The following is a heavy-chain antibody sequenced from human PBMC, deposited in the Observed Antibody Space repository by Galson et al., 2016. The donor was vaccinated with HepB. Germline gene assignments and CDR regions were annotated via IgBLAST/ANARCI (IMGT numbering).Heavy chain of an antibody. J-gene: IGHJ5*02. D-gene: IGHD2-2*01. CDR2: INAGNGNT. Sequence: SVKVSCKTSGYTFTSYAMHWVRQAPGQRLEWMGWINAGNGNTKYSQKFQGRVTIARDTSASTADMELSSLRSEYTAVYYCARDRGAPAAISIYNWFDPWGQGTLVTVSS. CDR3: ARDRGAPAAISIYNWFDP. V-gene: IGHV1-3*01. CDR1: GYTFTSYA.